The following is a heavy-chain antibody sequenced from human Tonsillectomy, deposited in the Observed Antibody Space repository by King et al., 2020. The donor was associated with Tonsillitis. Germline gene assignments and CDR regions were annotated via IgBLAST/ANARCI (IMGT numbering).Heavy chain of an antibody. Sequence: TLKESGPTLVKPTQTLTLTCTFSGFSLSTSGVGVGWIRQPPGKALEWLALIYWDDDKRYSPSLKSRLTITKDTSKNQVVLTMTNMDPVDTATYYCAHKMNGVVVADFAFDIWGQGTLVTVSS. J-gene: IGHJ3*02. D-gene: IGHD2-15*01. V-gene: IGHV2-5*02. CDR2: IYWDDDK. CDR1: GFSLSTSGVG. CDR3: AHKMNGVVVADFAFDI.